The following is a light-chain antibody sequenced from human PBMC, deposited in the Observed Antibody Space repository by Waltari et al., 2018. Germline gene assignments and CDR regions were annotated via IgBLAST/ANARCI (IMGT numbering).Light chain of an antibody. Sequence: DIVMTQSPSSLSASVGDRVTITCRASQDITNELVWFQQRPGKAPKRLIYAASSLQGGVPSRFSGSGFGTEFTLTISILQPEDFATYYCLQHNNYPRTFGQGTKVEIK. CDR3: LQHNNYPRT. J-gene: IGKJ1*01. V-gene: IGKV1-17*01. CDR1: QDITNE. CDR2: AAS.